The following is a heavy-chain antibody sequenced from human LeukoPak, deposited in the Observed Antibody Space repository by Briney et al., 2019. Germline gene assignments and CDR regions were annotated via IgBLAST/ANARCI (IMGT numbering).Heavy chain of an antibody. CDR3: ARDWAPMVQDSRFDP. CDR2: ISSSGSTI. V-gene: IGHV3-48*04. D-gene: IGHD3-10*01. Sequence: GGSLRLSCTASPLTFNSYSLIWVRQAPGKGLEWVSYISSSGSTIYYADSVKGRFTISRDNAKNSLYLQMNSLRAEDTAVYYCARDWAPMVQDSRFDPWGQGTLVTVSS. CDR1: PLTFNSYS. J-gene: IGHJ5*02.